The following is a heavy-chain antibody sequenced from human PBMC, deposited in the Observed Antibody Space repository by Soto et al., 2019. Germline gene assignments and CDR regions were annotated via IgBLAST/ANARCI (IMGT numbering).Heavy chain of an antibody. Sequence: ASVKVSCKASGCTFSSYTISWGRQAPGQGLEWMGRIIPILGIANYAQKFQGRVTITADKSTSTAYMELSSLRSEDTAVYYCARGLYYYGSGSYYFGYNWFDPWGQGTLVTVSS. CDR3: ARGLYYYGSGSYYFGYNWFDP. D-gene: IGHD3-10*01. CDR2: IIPILGIA. J-gene: IGHJ5*02. CDR1: GCTFSSYT. V-gene: IGHV1-69*02.